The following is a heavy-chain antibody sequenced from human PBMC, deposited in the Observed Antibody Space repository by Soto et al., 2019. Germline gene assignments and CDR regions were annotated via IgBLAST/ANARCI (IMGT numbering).Heavy chain of an antibody. CDR3: AKGFLSGGYCANGVCYHFDY. J-gene: IGHJ4*02. Sequence: QVQLVESGGGVVQPGGSLRLSCAASGFTFSRYGMHWVRQAPGKGLEWVAVMSYDGNNKYYADSVKGRFTVSRDNSRNTQYLQMNSRKVEDTAVYFCAKGFLSGGYCANGVCYHFDYWGQGTPVTVSS. CDR1: GFTFSRYG. CDR2: MSYDGNNK. V-gene: IGHV3-30*18. D-gene: IGHD2-8*01.